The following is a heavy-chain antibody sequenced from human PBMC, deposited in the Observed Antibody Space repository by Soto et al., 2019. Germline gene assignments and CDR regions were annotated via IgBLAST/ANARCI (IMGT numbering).Heavy chain of an antibody. CDR2: IYYSGST. Sequence: PSETLSLTCTVSGGSISSGDYYWSWIRQPPGKGLEWIGYIYYSGSTYYNPSLKSRVTISVDTSKNQFSLKLSSVTAADTAVYYCAREIRGYSYGYDYYYGMDVWGQGXTVTVSS. D-gene: IGHD5-18*01. CDR3: AREIRGYSYGYDYYYGMDV. V-gene: IGHV4-30-4*01. J-gene: IGHJ6*02. CDR1: GGSISSGDYY.